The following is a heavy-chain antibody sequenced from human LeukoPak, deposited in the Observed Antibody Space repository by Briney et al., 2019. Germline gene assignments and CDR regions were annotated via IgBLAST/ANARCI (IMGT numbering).Heavy chain of an antibody. D-gene: IGHD1-26*01. CDR2: INPSGDTT. Sequence: APVKVSCKASGYTFTTSFMHWVRQAPGQGLEWVGIINPSGDTTSYAQQLQGRVTMTRDTSSSTVYMELSSLRSEDTAVYYCASRLQSGSPWYFDYWGQGTLVTVSS. CDR3: ASRLQSGSPWYFDY. CDR1: GYTFTTSF. J-gene: IGHJ4*02. V-gene: IGHV1-46*04.